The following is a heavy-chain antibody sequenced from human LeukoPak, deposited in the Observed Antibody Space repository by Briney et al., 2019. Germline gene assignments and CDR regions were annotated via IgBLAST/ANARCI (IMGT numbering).Heavy chain of an antibody. Sequence: SETLSLTCAVYGGSFSGYYWSWIRQPPGKGLEWIGEINHSGSTNYNPSLKSRVTISVDTSKNQFSLKLSSVTAAYTAVYYCASSMDIVVVPAVPIGYWGQGTLVTVSS. D-gene: IGHD2-2*03. V-gene: IGHV4-34*01. CDR3: ASSMDIVVVPAVPIGY. CDR1: GGSFSGYY. CDR2: INHSGST. J-gene: IGHJ4*02.